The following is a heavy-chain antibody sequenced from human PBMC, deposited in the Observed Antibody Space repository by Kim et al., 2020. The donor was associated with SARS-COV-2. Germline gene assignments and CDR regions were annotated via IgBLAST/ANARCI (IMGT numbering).Heavy chain of an antibody. Sequence: ASVKVSCKASGYTFTSYGISWVRQAPGQGLEWMGWISAYNGNTNYAQKLQGRVTMTTDTSTSTAYMELRSLRSDDTAVYYCARVAILLWFGELLFPGGYYGMDVWGQGTTVTVSS. CDR2: ISAYNGNT. D-gene: IGHD3-10*01. V-gene: IGHV1-18*01. CDR1: GYTFTSYG. J-gene: IGHJ6*02. CDR3: ARVAILLWFGELLFPGGYYGMDV.